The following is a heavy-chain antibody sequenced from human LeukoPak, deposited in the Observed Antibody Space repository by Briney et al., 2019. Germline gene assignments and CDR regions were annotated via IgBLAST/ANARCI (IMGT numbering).Heavy chain of an antibody. CDR3: ARGRSSGWYVGYFDY. V-gene: IGHV4-39*01. CDR1: GGSISSSSYY. Sequence: SETLSLTCTVSGGSISSSSYYWGWIRQPPGKGLEWIGSIYYSGSTYYNPSLKSRVTISVDTSKNQFSLKLSSVTTADTAVYYCARGRSSGWYVGYFDYWGQGTLVTVSS. J-gene: IGHJ4*02. CDR2: IYYSGST. D-gene: IGHD6-19*01.